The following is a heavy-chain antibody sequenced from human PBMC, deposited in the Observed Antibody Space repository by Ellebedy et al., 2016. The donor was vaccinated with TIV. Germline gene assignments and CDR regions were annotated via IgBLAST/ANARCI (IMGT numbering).Heavy chain of an antibody. Sequence: PGGSLRLSCAASGFTFSSYAMSWVRQAPGKGLEWVSAISGSGGSTYYSGSVKGRFNISRENTKNSLYLQMNSLSAGDTAVYYCARASMGLDYWGQGTLVTVSS. J-gene: IGHJ4*02. CDR2: ISGSGGST. CDR3: ARASMGLDY. CDR1: GFTFSSYA. V-gene: IGHV3-23*01. D-gene: IGHD2/OR15-2a*01.